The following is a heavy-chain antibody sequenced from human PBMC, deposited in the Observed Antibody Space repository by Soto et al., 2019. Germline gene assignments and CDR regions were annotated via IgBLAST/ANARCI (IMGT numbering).Heavy chain of an antibody. CDR2: MNPNSGNT. CDR3: ARGAESFTDGHKEYFDY. J-gene: IGHJ4*02. CDR1: GYTFISYD. V-gene: IGHV1-8*01. D-gene: IGHD2-8*01. Sequence: QVQLVQSGAELKKPGASVKVSCKASGYTFISYDINWVRQATGQGLEWMGWMNPNSGNTGYARKFQARVTLTRNTSISTAYMELSSVRSEDTGIYYCARGAESFTDGHKEYFDYWGQGTLVTVSS.